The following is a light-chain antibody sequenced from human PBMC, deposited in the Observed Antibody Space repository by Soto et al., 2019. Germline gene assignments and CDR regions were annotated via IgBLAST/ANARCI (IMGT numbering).Light chain of an antibody. CDR3: QQYNSHPLT. J-gene: IGKJ3*01. CDR1: QSISSW. V-gene: IGKV1-5*03. CDR2: RAS. Sequence: DILMTQSPSTLSASVGDRVTITCRASQSISSWLAWYQQKPGKAPKLLIYRASSLESGVPSRFIGSGSGTEFTLTISSLQPDDFATYYCQQYNSHPLTFGPGTKVDIK.